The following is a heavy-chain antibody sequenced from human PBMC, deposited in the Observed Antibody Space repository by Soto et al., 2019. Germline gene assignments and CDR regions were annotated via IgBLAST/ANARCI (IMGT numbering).Heavy chain of an antibody. CDR2: INPNSGGT. D-gene: IGHD6-19*01. V-gene: IGHV1-2*02. CDR3: ASSPQKLIAVAPFDY. CDR1: GYTFTGYY. J-gene: IGHJ4*02. Sequence: ASVKVSCKASGYTFTGYYMHWVRQAPGQGLEWMGWINPNSGGTNYAQKFQGRVTMTRDTSISTAYMELSRLRSDDTAVYYCASSPQKLIAVAPFDYWGQGTLVTVSS.